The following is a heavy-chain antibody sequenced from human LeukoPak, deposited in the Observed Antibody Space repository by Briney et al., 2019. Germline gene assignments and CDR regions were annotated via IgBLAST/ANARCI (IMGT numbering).Heavy chain of an antibody. Sequence: PGGSLRLSCAVSGFTFSSYDMNWVRQAPGKGLEWVSYINSGGSTTYYADSVKGRFTLSRDNAKNSLYLQMNSLRVEDTAVYYCATSRSTTTPGYWGQGTLVTVSS. CDR3: ATSRSTTTPGY. CDR2: INSGGSTT. CDR1: GFTFSSYD. V-gene: IGHV3-48*03. D-gene: IGHD2/OR15-2a*01. J-gene: IGHJ4*02.